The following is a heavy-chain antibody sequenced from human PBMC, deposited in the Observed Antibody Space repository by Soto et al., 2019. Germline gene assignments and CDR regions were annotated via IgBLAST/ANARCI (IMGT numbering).Heavy chain of an antibody. J-gene: IGHJ6*02. Sequence: QVQLVQSGAEVKKPGSSVKVSCKASGGTFSSYAISWVRQAPGQGLEWMGGIIPIFGTANYAQKFQGRVTITADKSTSTAYMELSSLRSEDTAVYYCARDHIVAVVPAAMGYYYYGMDVWGQGTTVTVSS. CDR1: GGTFSSYA. V-gene: IGHV1-69*06. CDR2: IIPIFGTA. D-gene: IGHD2-2*01. CDR3: ARDHIVAVVPAAMGYYYYGMDV.